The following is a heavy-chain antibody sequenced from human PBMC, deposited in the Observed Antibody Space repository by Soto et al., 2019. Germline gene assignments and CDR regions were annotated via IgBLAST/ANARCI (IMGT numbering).Heavy chain of an antibody. CDR2: ISTSNADT. CDR3: ARDITGATGDY. V-gene: IGHV1-18*01. D-gene: IGHD1-26*01. Sequence: QVQLVQSGPEVKEPGASVRVSCKASGYTFINYNIFWVRQAPGQGLEWMGWISTSNADTNYAQNFQGRVTMTTDTTTSTAYVELRSLRYDDTAVYYCARDITGATGDYWGQGTLLTVSS. J-gene: IGHJ4*02. CDR1: GYTFINYN.